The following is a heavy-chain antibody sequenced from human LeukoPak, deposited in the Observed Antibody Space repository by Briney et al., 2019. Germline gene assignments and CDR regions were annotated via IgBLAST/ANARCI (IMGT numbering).Heavy chain of an antibody. V-gene: IGHV1-46*03. CDR3: ARDSDEILQISAAGTFDY. Sequence: GASVKVSCKASGYTFTSYYMHWVRQAPAQGLEWMGIINPSGGSTSYAQTFQGRVTMTRNTSTSTVYMELSSLRSEDTAVYYCARDSDEILQISAAGTFDYWGQGTLVTVSS. CDR1: GYTFTSYY. J-gene: IGHJ4*02. D-gene: IGHD6-13*01. CDR2: INPSGGST.